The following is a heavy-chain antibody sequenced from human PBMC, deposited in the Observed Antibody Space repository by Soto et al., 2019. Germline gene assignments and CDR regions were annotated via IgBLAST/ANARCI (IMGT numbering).Heavy chain of an antibody. V-gene: IGHV4-30-4*01. CDR2: IYYSGST. CDR1: GGSISSGDYY. D-gene: IGHD3-16*01. CDR3: ARGERITFGGNI. J-gene: IGHJ3*02. Sequence: PSETLSLTCTVSGGSISSGDYYWSWIRQPPGKGLEWIGYIYYSGSTYYNPSLKSRVTISVDTSKNQFSLKLSSVTAADTALYYCARGERITFGGNIWGQGTMVTVSS.